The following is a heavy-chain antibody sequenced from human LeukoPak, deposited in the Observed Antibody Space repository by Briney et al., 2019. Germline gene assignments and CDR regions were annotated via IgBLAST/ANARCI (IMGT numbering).Heavy chain of an antibody. Sequence: MTSETLSLTCTVSGGSISSSSYYWGWIRQPPGKGLEWIGSIYYSGSTYYNPSLKSRVTISVDTSKNQFSLKLSSVTAADTAVYYCTRVLWRRIAQNWFDPWGQGTLVTVSS. CDR1: GGSISSSSYY. CDR2: IYYSGST. CDR3: TRVLWRRIAQNWFDP. V-gene: IGHV4-39*07. J-gene: IGHJ5*02. D-gene: IGHD2/OR15-2a*01.